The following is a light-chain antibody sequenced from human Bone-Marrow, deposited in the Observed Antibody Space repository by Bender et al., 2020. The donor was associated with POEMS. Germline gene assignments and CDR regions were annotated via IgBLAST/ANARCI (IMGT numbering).Light chain of an antibody. CDR2: DVS. CDR3: SSYASGNAVV. J-gene: IGLJ2*01. CDR1: SSDIGGYNY. Sequence: QSALAQPASVSGSPGQSITISCTGTSSDIGGYNYVSWYQQQPGRAPKLVIYDVSYRPAGFSTRFSGSKSGNTASLTISGLQAEDEGDYYCSSYASGNAVVFGGGTRVTVL. V-gene: IGLV2-14*03.